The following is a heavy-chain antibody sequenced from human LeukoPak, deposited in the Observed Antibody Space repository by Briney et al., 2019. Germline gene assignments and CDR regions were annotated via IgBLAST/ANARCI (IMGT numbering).Heavy chain of an antibody. CDR3: ARGALSHDFDI. D-gene: IGHD3-16*01. Sequence: ASVKVSCKASGYTFTTYYMQWVRQAPGQGLEWLGWIVTNSGGTTYAQKFQGRVTLTRDTSISTAYMELNGLTSDDTAMYFCARGALSHDFDIWGQETMVTVSS. CDR1: GYTFTTYY. V-gene: IGHV1-2*02. J-gene: IGHJ3*02. CDR2: IVTNSGGT.